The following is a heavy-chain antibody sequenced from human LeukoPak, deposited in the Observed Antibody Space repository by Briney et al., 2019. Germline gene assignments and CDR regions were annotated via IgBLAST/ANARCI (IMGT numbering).Heavy chain of an antibody. CDR2: ISSSSTYI. CDR1: GFTFSSYS. D-gene: IGHD2-8*02. CDR3: ARAWSRVYPFDI. Sequence: GGSLRLSCAASGFTFSSYSMNWVRHAPGKGLEWVSSISSSSTYIYYADSVKGRFTISRDNAKNSLYLQMHSLRAEDTAVYYCARAWSRVYPFDIWGQGTMVTVSS. V-gene: IGHV3-21*01. J-gene: IGHJ3*02.